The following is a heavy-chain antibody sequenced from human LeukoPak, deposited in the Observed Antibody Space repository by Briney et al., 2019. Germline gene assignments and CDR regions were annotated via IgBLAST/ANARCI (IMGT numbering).Heavy chain of an antibody. Sequence: GGSLRLSCAASGFTFGDYAMSWFRQAPGKGLEWVGFIRSKAYGGTTEYAASVKGRFTISRDDSKSIAYLQMNSLKTEDTAVYYCTREGYSSSWSFFDYWGQGTLVTVSS. V-gene: IGHV3-49*03. D-gene: IGHD6-13*01. CDR1: GFTFGDYA. CDR2: IRSKAYGGTT. CDR3: TREGYSSSWSFFDY. J-gene: IGHJ4*02.